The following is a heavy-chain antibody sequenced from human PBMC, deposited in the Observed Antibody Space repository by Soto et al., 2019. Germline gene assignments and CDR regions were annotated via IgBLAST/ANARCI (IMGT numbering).Heavy chain of an antibody. V-gene: IGHV4-59*01. CDR3: ARTYYDFWSGYYTNNYYYYYGMDV. CDR2: IYYSGST. J-gene: IGHJ6*02. Sequence: SETLSLTCTVSGGSISNYYWSWIRQPPGKGLEWIGYIYYSGSTNYNPSLKSRVTISADTSKNQISLKLSSVTAADTAVYYCARTYYDFWSGYYTNNYYYYYGMDVWGQGTTVTVSS. D-gene: IGHD3-3*01. CDR1: GGSISNYY.